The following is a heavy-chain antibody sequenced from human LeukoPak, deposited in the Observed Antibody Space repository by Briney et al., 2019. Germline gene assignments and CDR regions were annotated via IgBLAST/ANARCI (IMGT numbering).Heavy chain of an antibody. J-gene: IGHJ4*02. CDR1: GFTFSSYE. V-gene: IGHV3-48*03. CDR2: ISSSGSTI. CDR3: AKGVPTVTPHQPDY. D-gene: IGHD4-17*01. Sequence: PGGSLRLSCAASGFTFSSYEMNWVRQAPGKGLEWVSYISSSGSTIYYADSVKGRFTISRDNAKNSLYLQMNSLRAEDTAVYYCAKGVPTVTPHQPDYWGQGTLVTVSS.